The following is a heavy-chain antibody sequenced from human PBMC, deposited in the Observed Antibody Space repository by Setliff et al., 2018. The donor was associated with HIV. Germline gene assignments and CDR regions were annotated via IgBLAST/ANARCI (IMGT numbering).Heavy chain of an antibody. J-gene: IGHJ4*02. CDR3: ARIPNHSSGFDY. Sequence: GASVKVSCKASGGTFRSHEISWVRRAPGQGLEWMGGIVPILSTGNYAPKFQGRVTITADESTTTAYMELSSLRSEDTAVYYCARIPNHSSGFDYWGQGTPVTVSS. V-gene: IGHV1-69*13. D-gene: IGHD3-22*01. CDR1: GGTFRSHE. CDR2: IVPILSTG.